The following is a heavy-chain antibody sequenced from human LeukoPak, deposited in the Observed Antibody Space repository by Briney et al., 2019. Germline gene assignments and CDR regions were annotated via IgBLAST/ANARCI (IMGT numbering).Heavy chain of an antibody. CDR3: AREYSSYRFSDAFDI. V-gene: IGHV4-61*02. D-gene: IGHD5-12*01. Sequence: SETLSLTCTVSGGSISSGSYHWSWIRQPAGKGLEWIGRIYTSGTTNYNPPLKSRVTISVDTSKNQFSLKLSSVTAADTAVYYCAREYSSYRFSDAFDIWGQGTMVTVSS. CDR1: GGSISSGSYH. CDR2: IYTSGTT. J-gene: IGHJ3*02.